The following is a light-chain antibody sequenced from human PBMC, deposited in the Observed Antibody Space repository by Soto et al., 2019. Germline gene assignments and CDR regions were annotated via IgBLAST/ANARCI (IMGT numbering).Light chain of an antibody. Sequence: QSVLTQPPSASGTPGQRVAISCSGSSSNIGSNTVNWYQQLPGTAPKLLIFSDNQRPSGVPDRFSGSKSGTSASLAISGLQSEDEADYYCAAWDDSVSGVVLGGGTKLTVL. V-gene: IGLV1-44*01. CDR3: AAWDDSVSGVV. CDR2: SDN. J-gene: IGLJ2*01. CDR1: SSNIGSNT.